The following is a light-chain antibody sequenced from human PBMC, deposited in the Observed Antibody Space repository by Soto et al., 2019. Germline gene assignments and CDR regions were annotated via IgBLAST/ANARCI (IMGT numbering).Light chain of an antibody. V-gene: IGKV4-1*01. Sequence: DFVMTQSPDSLAVSLGERATLTCRSSQSVLDISNNKNYLAWYQQKPGQPPKQLIYWASTRKSGVPDRFSGSGSGTDFTLTINNLQAEDVAVYYCQQYLDTPRTFGQGTKVEI. CDR3: QQYLDTPRT. J-gene: IGKJ1*01. CDR1: QSVLDISNNKNY. CDR2: WAS.